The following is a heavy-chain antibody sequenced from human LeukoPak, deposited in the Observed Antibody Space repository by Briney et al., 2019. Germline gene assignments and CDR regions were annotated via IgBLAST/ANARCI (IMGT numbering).Heavy chain of an antibody. J-gene: IGHJ4*02. CDR2: IYYSGST. CDR3: GVYDCWSGYYNY. V-gene: IGHV4-39*01. Sequence: PSETLSLTCTISGGSISSSSYYWGWIRQPPGKGLEWIGSIYYSGSTYYNPSLKSRVTISVDTSKNQFSLKLSSVTAADTAVYYCGVYDCWSGYYNYWGQGTLVTVSS. D-gene: IGHD3-3*01. CDR1: GGSISSSSYY.